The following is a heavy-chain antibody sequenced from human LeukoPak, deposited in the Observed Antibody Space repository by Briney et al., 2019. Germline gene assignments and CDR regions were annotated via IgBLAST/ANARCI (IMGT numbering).Heavy chain of an antibody. CDR1: GGSISSYY. CDR2: IYSSGST. V-gene: IGHV4-59*08. J-gene: IGHJ3*02. Sequence: SETLCLTCTVSGGSISSYYWSWIRQPPGKGLEWIGYIYSSGSTNYSPSLKSRVTISVDTSKNQFSLKLYSVTAADTAVYYCARRYSGYGNAFDIWGQGTMVTVSS. CDR3: ARRYSGYGNAFDI. D-gene: IGHD5-12*01.